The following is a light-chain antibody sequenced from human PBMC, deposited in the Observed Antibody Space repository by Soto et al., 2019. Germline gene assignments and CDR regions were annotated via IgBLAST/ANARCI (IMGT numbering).Light chain of an antibody. CDR1: NSNIGTNT. CDR2: SYN. CDR3: AASDDSLSGQGV. V-gene: IGLV1-44*01. J-gene: IGLJ3*02. Sequence: QSVLTQPPSVSGTHGQGVSISCSGSNSNIGTNTVNWYQHRPGTVPRLLIYSYNQRPSGVPDRFSASKSGTSASLAISRLQAEDEADYYCAASDDSLSGQGVFGGGTKLTVL.